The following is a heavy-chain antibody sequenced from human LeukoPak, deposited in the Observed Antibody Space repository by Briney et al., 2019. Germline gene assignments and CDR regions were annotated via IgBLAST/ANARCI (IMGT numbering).Heavy chain of an antibody. V-gene: IGHV1-69*05. D-gene: IGHD4-11*01. CDR2: IIPMLGQA. CDR3: ARGTVTTPGRYYYYYMDV. Sequence: ASVTVSCKASGGTFSSYAISWVRQAPGQGLEWMGGIIPMLGQANYAQKFQGRVTITTDESTSTTYMEQSSLRSEDTAVNYCARGTVTTPGRYYYYYMDVWGKGTTVTVSS. J-gene: IGHJ6*03. CDR1: GGTFSSYA.